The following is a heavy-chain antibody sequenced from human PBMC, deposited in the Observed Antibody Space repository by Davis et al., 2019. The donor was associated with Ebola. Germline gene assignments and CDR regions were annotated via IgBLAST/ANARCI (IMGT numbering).Heavy chain of an antibody. J-gene: IGHJ6*02. CDR2: ISAYNGNT. CDR1: GGTFSSYA. V-gene: IGHV1-18*01. CDR3: ARDLSWFGELWGGYYYYYGMDV. D-gene: IGHD3-10*01. Sequence: AASVKVSCKASGGTFSSYAISWVRQAPGQGLEWMGWISAYNGNTNYAQKLQGRVTMTTDTSTSTAYMELRSLRSDDTAVYYCARDLSWFGELWGGYYYYYGMDVWGQGTLVTVSS.